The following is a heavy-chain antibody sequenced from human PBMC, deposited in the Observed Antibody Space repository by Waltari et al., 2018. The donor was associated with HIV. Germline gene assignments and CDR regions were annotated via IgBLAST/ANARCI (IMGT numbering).Heavy chain of an antibody. V-gene: IGHV3-30*18. J-gene: IGHJ5*02. CDR1: GISFFNSYG. D-gene: IGHD3-22*01. CDR2: ISYDTINK. Sequence: QVQLVESGGGVVQPGRSLRLSCAASGISFFNSYGMHWVRQAPGKGLEWVPIISYDTINKVYADSVKDRFTISRDNSKNTLYLQMNSLRGEDTAVYYCAKDRRQGYYHDKRGERPFDAWGQGTLVTVSS. CDR3: AKDRRQGYYHDKRGERPFDA.